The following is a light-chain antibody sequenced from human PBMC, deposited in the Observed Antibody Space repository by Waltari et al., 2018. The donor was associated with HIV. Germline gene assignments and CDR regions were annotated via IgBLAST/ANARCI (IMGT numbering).Light chain of an antibody. J-gene: IGLJ3*02. CDR3: CSYAGSSIPVV. CDR1: SSDVGGYHY. V-gene: IGLV2-23*02. Sequence: HSALTQPASVSGSPAQSITISCTGTSSDVGGYHYVSWYQPHPGKAPKLMIYDVTKRPSGVSNRFSGSKSGNTASLTISGLQAEDEADYYCCSYAGSSIPVVFGGGTKLTVL. CDR2: DVT.